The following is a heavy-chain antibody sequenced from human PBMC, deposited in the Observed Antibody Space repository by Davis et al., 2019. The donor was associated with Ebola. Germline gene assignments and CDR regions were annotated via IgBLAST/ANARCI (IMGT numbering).Heavy chain of an antibody. D-gene: IGHD3-9*01. CDR3: ASGRYFDWLDFDY. V-gene: IGHV1-69*04. J-gene: IGHJ4*02. CDR1: GGTFSSYA. CDR2: IIPILGIA. Sequence: SVKVSCKASGGTFSSYAISWVRQAPGQGLEWMGRIIPILGIANYAQKFQGRVTITADKSTSTAYMELSSLRSEDTAVYYCASGRYFDWLDFDYWGQGTLVTVSS.